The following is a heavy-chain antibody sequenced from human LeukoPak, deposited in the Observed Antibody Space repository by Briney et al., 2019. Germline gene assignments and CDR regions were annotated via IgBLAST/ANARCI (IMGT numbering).Heavy chain of an antibody. CDR3: AKDPATLAYYFDS. V-gene: IGHV3-30-3*01. CDR1: GFTFSSYA. J-gene: IGHJ4*02. D-gene: IGHD2-15*01. CDR2: ISYDGSNK. Sequence: GSLRLSCAASGFTFSSYAMHWVRQAPGKGLEWVAVISYDGSNKYYADSVKGRFTISRDNSKNTLYLQMNSLRGEDTAVYHCAKDPATLAYYFDSWGQGTLVTVSS.